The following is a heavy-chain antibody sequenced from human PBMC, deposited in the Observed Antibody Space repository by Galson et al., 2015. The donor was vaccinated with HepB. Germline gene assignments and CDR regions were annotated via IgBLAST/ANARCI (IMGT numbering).Heavy chain of an antibody. CDR1: GYSFTSYW. D-gene: IGHD3-22*01. J-gene: IGHJ4*02. CDR2: IYPGDSDT. Sequence: QSGAEVKKPGESLKISCKGSGYSFTSYWIGWVRQMPGKGLEWMGIIYPGDSDTRYSPSFQGQVTISADKSISTAYLQWSSLKASDTAMYYCARLISPAIVDSSGYYYFDYWGQGTLVTVSS. CDR3: ARLISPAIVDSSGYYYFDY. V-gene: IGHV5-51*01.